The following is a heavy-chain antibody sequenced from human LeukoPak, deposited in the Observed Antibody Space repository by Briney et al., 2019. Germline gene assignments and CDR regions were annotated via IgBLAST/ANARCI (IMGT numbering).Heavy chain of an antibody. V-gene: IGHV4-38-2*02. J-gene: IGHJ4*02. Sequence: PSETLSLTCAVSGYSISSGYYWGWIRQPPGKGLEWIRSIYHSGSTYYNPSLKSRVTISVDTSKNQFSLKLSSVTATDAAIYYCERERSSSADYWGQGTLVTVSS. CDR3: ERERSSSADY. D-gene: IGHD6-6*01. CDR2: IYHSGST. CDR1: GYSISSGYY.